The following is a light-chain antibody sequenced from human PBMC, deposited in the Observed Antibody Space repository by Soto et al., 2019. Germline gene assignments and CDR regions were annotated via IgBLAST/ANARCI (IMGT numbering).Light chain of an antibody. CDR1: QSVSNNY. Sequence: EIVLTQSPGTLSLSPGERATLSCRASQSVSNNYLAWYQQKPGQAPRLLIYGASNRATGIPDRFSGSGSGTDFTLTISRLEPEDFAVYYCQQRSNWPRVTFGPGTKVDIK. CDR3: QQRSNWPRVT. J-gene: IGKJ3*01. V-gene: IGKV3D-20*02. CDR2: GAS.